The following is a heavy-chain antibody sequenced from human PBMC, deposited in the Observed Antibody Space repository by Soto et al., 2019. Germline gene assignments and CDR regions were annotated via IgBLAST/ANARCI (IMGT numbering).Heavy chain of an antibody. D-gene: IGHD6-13*01. V-gene: IGHV3-30-3*01. CDR3: ARDRPAAAGHPNDYYYGMDV. CDR2: ISYDGSNK. J-gene: IGHJ6*02. CDR1: GFTFSSYA. Sequence: GGSLRLSCAASGFTFSSYAMHWVRQAPGKGLEWVAVISYDGSNKYYADSVKGRFTISRDNSKNTLYLQMNSLRAEDTAVYYCARDRPAAAGHPNDYYYGMDVWGQGTTVTVSS.